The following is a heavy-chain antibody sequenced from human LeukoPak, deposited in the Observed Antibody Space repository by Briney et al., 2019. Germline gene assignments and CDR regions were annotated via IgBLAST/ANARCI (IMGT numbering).Heavy chain of an antibody. V-gene: IGHV1-18*01. Sequence: GASVKVSCTASGYDFINYGISWVRQAPGQGLEWMGWRSIYNGNTDYKLQGRVTMTTDTTTSTAYMEVRSLRSDDTAVYYCARGGPFPSSSSSREYYLDYWGQGTLVTVSS. CDR2: RSIYNGNT. CDR1: GYDFINYG. CDR3: ARGGPFPSSSSSREYYLDY. D-gene: IGHD6-6*01. J-gene: IGHJ4*02.